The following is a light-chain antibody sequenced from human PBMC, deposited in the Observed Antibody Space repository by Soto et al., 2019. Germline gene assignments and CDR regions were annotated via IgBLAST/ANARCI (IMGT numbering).Light chain of an antibody. CDR1: QSVSSSY. J-gene: IGKJ1*01. CDR2: GAS. CDR3: QQYGSSPRT. V-gene: IGKV3-20*01. Sequence: DIVLTQSPGTLSLSPGERVTLSCRASQSVSSSYLAWYQQKPGQAPRLLIYGASSRATGIPDRFSGSGSGTDFTLTISRLEPEDFAGYYCQQYGSSPRTFGQGTKVEIK.